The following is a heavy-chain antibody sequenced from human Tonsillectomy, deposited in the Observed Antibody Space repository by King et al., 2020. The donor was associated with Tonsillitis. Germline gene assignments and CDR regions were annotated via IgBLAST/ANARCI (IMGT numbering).Heavy chain of an antibody. CDR2: INSDGSST. CDR3: ARASIAAAGTLSDY. D-gene: IGHD6-13*01. Sequence: VQLVESGGGLVQPGGSLRLSCAASGFTFSSYWMHWVRHAPGKGLVWVSRINSDGSSTSYADSVKGRFTISRGNAKNTLYLQMNSLSAEDTAVYYCARASIAAAGTLSDYWGQGTLVTVSS. CDR1: GFTFSSYW. V-gene: IGHV3-74*01. J-gene: IGHJ4*02.